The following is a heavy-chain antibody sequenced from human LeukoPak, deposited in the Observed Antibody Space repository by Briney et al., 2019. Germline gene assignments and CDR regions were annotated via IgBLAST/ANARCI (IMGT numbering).Heavy chain of an antibody. V-gene: IGHV4-59*08. Sequence: SETLSLTCTVSSGSISTFYWSWIRQPPGKGLEWIGYVYQSGTTSYNPSLKRRVTISADTSKNQFSLRVTSVTAADTAVYYCARHGGSLGYFDNWGQGALVTVSS. CDR3: ARHGGSLGYFDN. CDR2: VYQSGTT. J-gene: IGHJ4*02. D-gene: IGHD1-26*01. CDR1: SGSISTFY.